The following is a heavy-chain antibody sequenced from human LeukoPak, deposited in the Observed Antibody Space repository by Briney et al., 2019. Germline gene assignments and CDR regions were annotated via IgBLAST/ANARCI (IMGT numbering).Heavy chain of an antibody. CDR3: ARGITRNYMDV. Sequence: SETLSLTCTVSGGSISSYYWSWIRQSPGKGLEWIGHIYYSGSTNYNPSLKSRVTISVNTSKKQFSLKLNSVTAADTAVYYCARGITRNYMDVWGKGTTVTVSS. D-gene: IGHD3-10*01. CDR1: GGSISSYY. V-gene: IGHV4-59*01. CDR2: IYYSGST. J-gene: IGHJ6*03.